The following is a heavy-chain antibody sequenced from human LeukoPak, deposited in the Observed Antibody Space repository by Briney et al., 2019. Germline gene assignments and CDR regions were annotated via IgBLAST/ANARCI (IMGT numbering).Heavy chain of an antibody. V-gene: IGHV4-59*01. CDR1: GGSISSYY. D-gene: IGHD1-20*01. CDR2: IYYSGST. CDR3: ARDRGYNWNDYYYYGMDV. Sequence: SETLSLTCTVSGGSISSYYWSWIRQPPGKGLEWIGYIYYSGSTNYNPSLKGRVTISVDTSKNQFSLKLSSVTAADTAVYYCARDRGYNWNDYYYYGMDVWGQGTTVTVSS. J-gene: IGHJ6*02.